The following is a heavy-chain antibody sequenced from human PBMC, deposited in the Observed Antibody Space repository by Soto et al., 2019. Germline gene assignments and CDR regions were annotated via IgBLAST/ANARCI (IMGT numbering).Heavy chain of an antibody. J-gene: IGHJ6*02. CDR1: GFTFSSYG. V-gene: IGHV3-30*18. Sequence: QVQLVESGGGVVQPGRSLRLSCAASGFTFSSYGMHWVRQAPGKGLEWVAVISYDGSNKYYADSVKGRFTISRDNSKNTLYLQMNSLGAEDRAGYYGAKGSSDGYYYYGMDVWAKGPRSPSP. D-gene: IGHD2-2*01. CDR3: AKGSSDGYYYYGMDV. CDR2: ISYDGSNK.